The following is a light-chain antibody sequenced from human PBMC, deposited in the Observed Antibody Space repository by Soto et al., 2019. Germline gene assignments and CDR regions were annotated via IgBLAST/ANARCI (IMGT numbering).Light chain of an antibody. V-gene: IGLV2-23*02. CDR1: SSDVGKYYL. J-gene: IGLJ1*01. CDR3: CSYAGSFTYV. CDR2: EVF. Sequence: QSVLTQPASVSGSPGQSITISCTGSSSDVGKYYLVSWFQQHPGKAPKLMTYEVFKRPSGVSNRFSGSKSGDTASLTISGLQAEDEADYYCCSYAGSFTYVFGTGTKLTVL.